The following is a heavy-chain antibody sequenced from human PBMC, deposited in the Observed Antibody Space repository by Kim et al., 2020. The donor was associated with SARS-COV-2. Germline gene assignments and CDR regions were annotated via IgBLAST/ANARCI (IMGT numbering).Heavy chain of an antibody. CDR1: GYTFSSYW. CDR3: ARGGSSWYPYNFDY. D-gene: IGHD6-13*01. V-gene: IGHV3-74*01. CDR2: INSDGGNT. Sequence: GGSLRLSCAASGYTFSSYWMHWVRQAPGKGLVWVSRINSDGGNTICADSVKGRFTISRDNAKNMLYLQMNSLRAEDTAIYYCARGGSSWYPYNFDYRGQG. J-gene: IGHJ4*02.